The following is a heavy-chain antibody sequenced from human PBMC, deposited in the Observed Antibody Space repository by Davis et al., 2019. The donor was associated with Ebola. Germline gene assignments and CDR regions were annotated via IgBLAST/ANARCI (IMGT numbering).Heavy chain of an antibody. V-gene: IGHV4-59*01. D-gene: IGHD6-13*01. CDR2: IYYSGST. CDR3: ARARGAAGLIHRYYFDY. CDR1: GGSISSYY. J-gene: IGHJ4*02. Sequence: MPSETLSLTCTVSGGSISSYYWSWIRQPPGKGLEWIGYIYYSGSTNYNPSLKSRVTISVDTSKNQFSLKLSSVTAADTAVYYCARARGAAGLIHRYYFDYWGQGTLVTVSS.